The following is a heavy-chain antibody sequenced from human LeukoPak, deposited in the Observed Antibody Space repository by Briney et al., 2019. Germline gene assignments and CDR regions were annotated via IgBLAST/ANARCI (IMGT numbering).Heavy chain of an antibody. V-gene: IGHV1-18*01. CDR3: ARARPGAYCGTTSCFSDY. CDR2: ISAYNGNT. J-gene: IGHJ4*02. Sequence: ASVKVSCKASGYTXTSYGISGVRQAPGQGLEWMGWISAYNGNTKFAPNLQDRVTMTTDTSTATAYMELRSLRLNDTAVYFCARARPGAYCGTTSCFSDYWGQGTLVTVSS. CDR1: GYTXTSYG. D-gene: IGHD2-2*01.